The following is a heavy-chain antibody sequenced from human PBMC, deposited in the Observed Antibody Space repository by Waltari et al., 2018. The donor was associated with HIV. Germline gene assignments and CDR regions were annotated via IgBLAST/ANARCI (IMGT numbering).Heavy chain of an antibody. V-gene: IGHV3-30*01. D-gene: IGHD6-6*01. Sequence: QVQLVESGGGVVQPGRSLRPSCAASGFTFSSFPLHWVRQAPGKGLEWVAVISFDGSNRYYADSVKGLFTISRDNSKNTLYLQMNRLRAEDTGVYYCARDSSVGQLAYWGQGTLVTVSS. CDR3: ARDSSVGQLAY. CDR2: ISFDGSNR. J-gene: IGHJ4*02. CDR1: GFTFSSFP.